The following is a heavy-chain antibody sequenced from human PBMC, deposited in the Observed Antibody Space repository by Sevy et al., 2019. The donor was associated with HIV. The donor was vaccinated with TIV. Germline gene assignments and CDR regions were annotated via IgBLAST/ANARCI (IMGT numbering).Heavy chain of an antibody. Sequence: ESLKISCAASGFTFSKYWMGWVRQAPGRGLGWVANIKQDAGQKYYVDSVKGRFTISRDNAKNSLYLQMNSLGAEDTAVYFCARDDGNYYFHYWGQGTLVTVSS. J-gene: IGHJ4*02. CDR2: IKQDAGQK. CDR3: ARDDGNYYFHY. D-gene: IGHD1-7*01. CDR1: GFTFSKYW. V-gene: IGHV3-7*01.